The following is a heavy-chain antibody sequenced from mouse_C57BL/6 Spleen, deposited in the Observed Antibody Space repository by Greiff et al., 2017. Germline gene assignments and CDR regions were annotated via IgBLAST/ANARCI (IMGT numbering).Heavy chain of an antibody. Sequence: QVQLQQPGAELVKPGASVKMSCKASGYTFTSYWITWVKQRPGQGLEWIGDIYPGSGSTNYNEKFKSKATLTVDTSSSTAYMQLSSLTSEDSAVYDCSREVKGRGGPYYFDYWGQGTTLTVSS. D-gene: IGHD2-2*01. J-gene: IGHJ2*01. CDR2: IYPGSGST. CDR1: GYTFTSYW. CDR3: SREVKGRGGPYYFDY. V-gene: IGHV1-55*01.